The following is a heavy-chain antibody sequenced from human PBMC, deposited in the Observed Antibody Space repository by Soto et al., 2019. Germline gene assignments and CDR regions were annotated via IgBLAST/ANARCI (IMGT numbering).Heavy chain of an antibody. CDR2: INHSGST. D-gene: IGHD3-10*01. CDR3: ARVDGSGSYYNIYYYSFYGMEV. J-gene: IGHJ6*01. V-gene: IGHV4-34*01. CDR1: VVSFSGYY. Sequence: PSETLSLTCAFYVVSFSGYYWSCIRQPPGKWLEWIGEINHSGSTNYNPSLKSRVTISVDTSKNQFSLKLSSVTAAETAVYYCARVDGSGSYYNIYYYSFYGMEVLGQGTTVNVSS.